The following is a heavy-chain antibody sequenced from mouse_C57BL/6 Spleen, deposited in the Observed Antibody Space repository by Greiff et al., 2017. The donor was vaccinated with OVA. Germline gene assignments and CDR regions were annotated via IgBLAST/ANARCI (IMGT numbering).Heavy chain of an antibody. J-gene: IGHJ4*01. V-gene: IGHV1-55*01. CDR1: GYTFTSYW. CDR3: AREGGTTSYAMDY. CDR2: IYPGSGST. Sequence: QVQLQQPGAELVKPGASVKMSCKASGYTFTSYWITWVKQRPGQGLEWIGDIYPGSGSTNYNEKFKSKATLTVDTSSSTAYMQLSRLTSEDSAVYYCAREGGTTSYAMDYWGQGTSVTVSS. D-gene: IGHD1-1*01.